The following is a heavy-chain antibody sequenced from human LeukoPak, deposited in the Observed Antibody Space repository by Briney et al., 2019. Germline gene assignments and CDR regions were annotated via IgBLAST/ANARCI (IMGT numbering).Heavy chain of an antibody. J-gene: IGHJ3*02. CDR1: GYTFTGYY. CDR3: ASYCGGDCYADDAFDI. CDR2: INPNSGGT. Sequence: EASVKVSCKASGYTFTGYYMHWVRQAPGQGLEWMGRINPNSGGTNYAQKFQGRVTMTRDTSISTAYMELSRLRSDDTAVYYCASYCGGDCYADDAFDIRGQGTMVTVSS. V-gene: IGHV1-2*06. D-gene: IGHD2-21*02.